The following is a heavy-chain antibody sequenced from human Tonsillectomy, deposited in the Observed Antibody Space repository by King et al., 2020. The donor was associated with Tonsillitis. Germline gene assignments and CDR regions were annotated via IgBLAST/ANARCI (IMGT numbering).Heavy chain of an antibody. CDR3: ARVRSSSWYVDY. D-gene: IGHD6-13*01. V-gene: IGHV3-66*01. J-gene: IGHJ4*02. Sequence: VQLVESGGGLVQPGGSLRLSCAASGFTVSSNYMSWVRQALGKGLEWVSVIYSGGSTYYADSVKGRFTISRDNSKNTLYVQMNSLRAEDTAVYYCARVRSSSWYVDYWGQGTLVTVSS. CDR2: IYSGGST. CDR1: GFTVSSNY.